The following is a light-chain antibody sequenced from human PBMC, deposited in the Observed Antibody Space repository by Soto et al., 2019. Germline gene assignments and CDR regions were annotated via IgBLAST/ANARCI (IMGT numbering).Light chain of an antibody. CDR1: QRVSSGS. CDR2: DTS. V-gene: IGKV3-20*01. Sequence: EIVLTQSPGTLSLSPGERATLSCRASQRVSSGSLAWYQQKPGQAPRLLIYDTSSRATGIPDRFSGSGSGTDFTLAISRLEPEDFAVYYCQQCGSSPSFGQGTKVELK. J-gene: IGKJ1*01. CDR3: QQCGSSPS.